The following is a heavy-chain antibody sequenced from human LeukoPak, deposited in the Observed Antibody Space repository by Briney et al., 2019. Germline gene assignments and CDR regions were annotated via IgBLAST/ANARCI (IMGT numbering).Heavy chain of an antibody. V-gene: IGHV3-7*01. CDR2: IKEDGSER. Sequence: GSLRLSCAASEFSFSTYWMTWVRQAPGKGLEWVANIKEDGSERNYVDSVKGRFIISRDNAKNSLFLQMTSLRAEDTAVYYCARGRKWLQPIDLWGQGTLVTVSS. CDR1: EFSFSTYW. D-gene: IGHD5-24*01. CDR3: ARGRKWLQPIDL. J-gene: IGHJ4*02.